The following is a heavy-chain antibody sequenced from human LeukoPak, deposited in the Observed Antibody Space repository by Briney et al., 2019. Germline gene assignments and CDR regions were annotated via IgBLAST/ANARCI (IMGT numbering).Heavy chain of an antibody. CDR3: ARHRGYNYGYSDY. Sequence: GESLKISCKGSGYTFTNYWIGWVRQMPGKGLEWMGNTYPNGSDSRYSPSFQGLVTMSVDKSISTAYLQWSSLKASDTAMYYCARHRGYNYGYSDYWGQGTLVTVSS. D-gene: IGHD5-18*01. CDR2: TYPNGSDS. V-gene: IGHV5-51*01. CDR1: GYTFTNYW. J-gene: IGHJ4*02.